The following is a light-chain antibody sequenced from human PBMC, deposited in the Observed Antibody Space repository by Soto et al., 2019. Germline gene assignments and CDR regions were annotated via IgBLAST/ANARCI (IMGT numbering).Light chain of an antibody. CDR2: RNS. J-gene: IGLJ1*01. CDR1: NIGSKY. Sequence: SYELTQPLSVSVALGQTARITCGGNNIGSKYVHWYQQKPGQAPVLVIYRNSNRPSGVPERFSGSNSGNTATLTISRAQAGDEADYYCQVWDSDTYVFGTGTKLTVL. V-gene: IGLV3-9*01. CDR3: QVWDSDTYV.